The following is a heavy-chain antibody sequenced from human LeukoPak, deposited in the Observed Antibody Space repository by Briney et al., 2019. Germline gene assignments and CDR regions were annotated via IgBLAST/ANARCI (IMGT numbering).Heavy chain of an antibody. CDR1: GDSISNYY. J-gene: IGHJ4*02. V-gene: IGHV4-4*07. Sequence: PSETLSLTCTVSGDSISNYYWSWIRQPAGKGLEWIGRIYTSGSTNYNPSLKSRVTISVDTSKNQFSLKLSSVTAADTAVYYCAREGDYYDSSGSFDYWGQGTLVTVSS. CDR2: IYTSGST. CDR3: AREGDYYDSSGSFDY. D-gene: IGHD3-22*01.